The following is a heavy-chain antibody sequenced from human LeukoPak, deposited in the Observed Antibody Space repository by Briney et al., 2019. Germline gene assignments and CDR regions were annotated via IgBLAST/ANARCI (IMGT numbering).Heavy chain of an antibody. CDR1: GGSISSYY. D-gene: IGHD2-2*02. Sequence: SETLSLTCTVSGGSISSYYWSWIRQPPGKGLGWIGYIYYSGSTNYNPSLKSRVTISVDTSKNQFSLKLSSVTAADTAVYYCARGAKKLGYCSSTSCYSRGWFDPWGQGTLVTVSS. V-gene: IGHV4-59*12. J-gene: IGHJ5*02. CDR2: IYYSGST. CDR3: ARGAKKLGYCSSTSCYSRGWFDP.